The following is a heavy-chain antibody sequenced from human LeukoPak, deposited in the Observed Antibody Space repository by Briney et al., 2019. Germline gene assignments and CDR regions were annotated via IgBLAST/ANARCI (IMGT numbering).Heavy chain of an antibody. Sequence: GGSLRLSCAVSGFTFSDYHMSWIRQAPGKGLEWVSYISSGGSSISHADSVKGRFTISRDNAENSLYLQMNSLRAEDTAVYYCAREGTVTTASYFDYWGQGTLVTVSS. V-gene: IGHV3-11*04. J-gene: IGHJ4*02. CDR1: GFTFSDYH. CDR3: AREGTVTTASYFDY. D-gene: IGHD4-17*01. CDR2: ISSGGSSI.